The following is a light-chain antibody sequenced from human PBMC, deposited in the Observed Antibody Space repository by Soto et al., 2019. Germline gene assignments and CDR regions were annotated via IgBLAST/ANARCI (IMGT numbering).Light chain of an antibody. Sequence: EIQLTQSPSFLSASVEDRVTITCRASQGISSYLAWYQQKPGKAPKLLIYAASTLQSGVPSRFSGSGSGTEFTLTISSLQPEDFATYYCQQLNSYPRTFGQGTKVDIK. J-gene: IGKJ2*01. CDR2: AAS. CDR1: QGISSY. V-gene: IGKV1-9*01. CDR3: QQLNSYPRT.